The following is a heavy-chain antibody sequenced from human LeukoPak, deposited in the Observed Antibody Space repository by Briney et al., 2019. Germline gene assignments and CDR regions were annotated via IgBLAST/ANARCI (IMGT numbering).Heavy chain of an antibody. V-gene: IGHV3-21*01. CDR2: ISSSSSYI. CDR1: GFTFSSYS. CDR3: ASPPPATGYSSRGDY. D-gene: IGHD6-13*01. J-gene: IGHJ4*02. Sequence: PGGSLRLSCAASGFTFSSYSMNWGRQAPGKGLEWVSSISSSSSYIYYADSVKGRFTISRDNAKNSLYLQMNSLRAEDTAVYYCASPPPATGYSSRGDYWGQGTLVTVSS.